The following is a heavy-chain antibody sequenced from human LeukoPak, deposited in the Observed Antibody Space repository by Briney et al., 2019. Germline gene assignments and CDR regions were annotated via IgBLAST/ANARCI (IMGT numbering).Heavy chain of an antibody. CDR2: INPSGGST. Sequence: ASVKVSCRASGYTFTSYYMHRVRQAPGQGLEWMGIINPSGGSTSYAQKFQGRVTMTRDTSTSTVYMELSSLRSEDTAVYYCARVGSLNENWFDPWGQGTLVTVSS. D-gene: IGHD2-15*01. CDR1: GYTFTSYY. V-gene: IGHV1-46*01. CDR3: ARVGSLNENWFDP. J-gene: IGHJ5*02.